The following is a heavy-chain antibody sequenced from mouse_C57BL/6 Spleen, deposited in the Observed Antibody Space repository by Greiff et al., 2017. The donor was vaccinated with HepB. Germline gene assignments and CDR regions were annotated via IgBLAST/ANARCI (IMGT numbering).Heavy chain of an antibody. D-gene: IGHD2-5*01. J-gene: IGHJ4*01. CDR1: GYSITSGYY. CDR2: ISYDGSN. CDR3: ARDYDSNYGYYAMDY. Sequence: DVKLQESGPGLVKPSQSLSLTCSVTGYSITSGYYWNWIRQFPGNKLEWMGYISYDGSNNYNPSLKNRISITRDTSKNQFFLKLNSVTTEDTATYYCARDYDSNYGYYAMDYWGQGASVTVSS. V-gene: IGHV3-6*01.